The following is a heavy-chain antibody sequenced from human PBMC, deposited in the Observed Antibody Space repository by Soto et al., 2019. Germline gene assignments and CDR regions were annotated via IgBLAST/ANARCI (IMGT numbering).Heavy chain of an antibody. V-gene: IGHV4-30-4*01. CDR2: IYYSGST. CDR3: ARGDSKLVGSWFDP. J-gene: IGHJ5*02. D-gene: IGHD6-6*01. CDR1: GGSISSGDYY. Sequence: PSETLSLTCTVSGGSISSGDYYWSWIRQPPGKGLEWIGYIYYSGSTYYNPSLKSRVTISVDTSKNQFSLKLSSVTAADTAVYYCARGDSKLVGSWFDPWGQGTLVTVSS.